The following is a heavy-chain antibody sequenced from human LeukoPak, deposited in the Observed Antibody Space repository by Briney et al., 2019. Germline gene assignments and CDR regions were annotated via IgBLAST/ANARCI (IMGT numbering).Heavy chain of an antibody. CDR3: ARELGSAAFDY. D-gene: IGHD3-16*01. Sequence: GGCLRLSCAASGFTFSSYSMNWVRQAPGKGLEWVSYISSTSNTMYYADSVKGRFTISRDNAKNSLYLQMNSLRPEDTAVYYCARELGSAAFDYWGQGTLVTVSS. J-gene: IGHJ4*02. CDR2: ISSTSNTM. CDR1: GFTFSSYS. V-gene: IGHV3-48*01.